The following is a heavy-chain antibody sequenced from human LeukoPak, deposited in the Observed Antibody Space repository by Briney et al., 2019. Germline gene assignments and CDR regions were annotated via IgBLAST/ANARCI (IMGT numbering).Heavy chain of an antibody. CDR3: ARERYCGGDCYSDAFDI. D-gene: IGHD2-21*02. V-gene: IGHV4-38-2*02. Sequence: PSETLSLTCTVSGYSISSGYYWGWIRQPPGKGLEWIGSIYYSGSTYYNPSLKSRVTISVDSSKNQFSLQLSSVTAADTAVYYCARERYCGGDCYSDAFDIWGQGTMVTVSS. J-gene: IGHJ3*02. CDR2: IYYSGST. CDR1: GYSISSGYY.